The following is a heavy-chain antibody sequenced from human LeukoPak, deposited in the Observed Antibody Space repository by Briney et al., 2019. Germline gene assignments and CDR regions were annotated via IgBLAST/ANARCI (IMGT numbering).Heavy chain of an antibody. CDR1: GFAFSSYG. V-gene: IGHV3-30*02. CDR2: IRYDGSYR. J-gene: IGHJ4*02. D-gene: IGHD3-16*02. Sequence: GGSLRLSCAASGFAFSSYGMHWVRQAPGKGLEWVAFIRYDGSYRYYSDSVKGRLTISRDNSKNTLFLQMNSLRPEDTAVYYFAKDKVMMTYGGVIIGDYWGLGTLVTVSS. CDR3: AKDKVMMTYGGVIIGDY.